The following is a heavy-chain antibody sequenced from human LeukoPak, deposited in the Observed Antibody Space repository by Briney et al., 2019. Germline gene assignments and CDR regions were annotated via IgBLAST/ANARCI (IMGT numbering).Heavy chain of an antibody. D-gene: IGHD3-16*01. Sequence: PGRSLRLSCAASGFTFSSYAMSWVRQAPGKGPEWVSAIGGRGGSTYYADSLGGRFTISRDNSKDMVYLQMNSLKVEDTATYYCGKEGGAWGQGTKVTVSS. CDR3: GKEGGA. V-gene: IGHV3-23*01. CDR1: GFTFSSYA. J-gene: IGHJ5*02. CDR2: IGGRGGST.